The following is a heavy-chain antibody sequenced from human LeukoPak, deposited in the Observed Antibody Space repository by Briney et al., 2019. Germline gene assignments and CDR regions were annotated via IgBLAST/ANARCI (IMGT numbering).Heavy chain of an antibody. D-gene: IGHD3-10*01. V-gene: IGHV1-2*02. CDR3: ARGEGSSKFDY. J-gene: IGHJ4*02. CDR1: GYTFTGYY. CDR2: IHPNSGGR. Sequence: ASVKVSCTASGYTFTGYYMHWVRQAPGQGLEWMGWIHPNSGGRNYAQKFQGRVTMTRDTSISTAYMELSRLTSDDTAVYYCARGEGSSKFDYWGQGALVTVSS.